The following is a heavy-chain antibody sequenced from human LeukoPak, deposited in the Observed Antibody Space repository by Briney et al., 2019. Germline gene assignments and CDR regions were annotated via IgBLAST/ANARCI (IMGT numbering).Heavy chain of an antibody. CDR2: IYTSGST. D-gene: IGHD3-10*01. Sequence: PSETLSLTCTVSGGSISSSSYYWGWIRQPPGKGLEWIGRIYTSGSTNYNPSLKSRVTISVDTSKNQFSLKLSSVTAADTAVYYCASSTITMVRGIFDYWGQGTLVTVSS. CDR1: GGSISSSSYY. CDR3: ASSTITMVRGIFDY. J-gene: IGHJ4*02. V-gene: IGHV4-61*02.